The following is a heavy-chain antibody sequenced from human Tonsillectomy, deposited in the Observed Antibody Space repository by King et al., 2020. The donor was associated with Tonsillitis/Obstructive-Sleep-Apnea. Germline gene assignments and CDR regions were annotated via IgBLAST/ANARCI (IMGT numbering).Heavy chain of an antibody. Sequence: VQLQESGPGLVKPSETLSLTCTVSGGSISSYYWSWIRQPPGKGLEWIAYIDYSGSTNYNPSLKSRVTISVDTSKNQFSLKLSSVIAADTAVSYCAREALDAFDIWGQGTMVTVSS. CDR2: IDYSGST. CDR1: GGSISSYY. J-gene: IGHJ3*02. CDR3: AREALDAFDI. V-gene: IGHV4-59*01.